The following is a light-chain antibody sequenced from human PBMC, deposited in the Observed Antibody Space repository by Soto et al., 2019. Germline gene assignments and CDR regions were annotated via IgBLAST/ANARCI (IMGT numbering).Light chain of an antibody. CDR2: ATS. J-gene: IGKJ1*01. CDR1: QNIKMY. Sequence: DIQMTQSPSSLSASVGDRVTITCRASQNIKMYLNWYQQKPGKAPNLLIYATSKLHNGVPSRFSGGGSGTDFTLTISSLQPDDFSTFFCQQSYTTQTFGQGTKVDIK. V-gene: IGKV1-39*01. CDR3: QQSYTTQT.